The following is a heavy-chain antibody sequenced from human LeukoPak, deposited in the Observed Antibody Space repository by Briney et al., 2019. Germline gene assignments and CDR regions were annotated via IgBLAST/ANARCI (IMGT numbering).Heavy chain of an antibody. CDR2: INPNSGGT. CDR1: GYTFTGYY. D-gene: IGHD6-13*01. J-gene: IGHJ2*01. CDR3: ARDRAISQQQKWYFDL. V-gene: IGHV1-2*02. Sequence: GASVKVSCKASGYTFTGYYMHWVRQAPGQGLEWMGWINPNSGGTNYAQKFQGRVTMTRDTSISTAYMELSRLRSDDTALYHCARDRAISQQQKWYFDLWGRGTLVTVSS.